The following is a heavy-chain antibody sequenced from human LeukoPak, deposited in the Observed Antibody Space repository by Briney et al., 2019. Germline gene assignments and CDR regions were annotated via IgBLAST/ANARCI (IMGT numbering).Heavy chain of an antibody. CDR2: IIPIFGTA. V-gene: IGHV1-69*05. CDR1: GGTFSSYA. D-gene: IGHD4-17*01. Sequence: SVKVTCKASGGTFSSYAISWVRQAPGQGLEWMGGIIPIFGTANYAQKFQGRVTITTDESTGTAYMELSSLRSEDTAVYYCARTNPTVTFLDYWGQGTLVTVSS. J-gene: IGHJ4*02. CDR3: ARTNPTVTFLDY.